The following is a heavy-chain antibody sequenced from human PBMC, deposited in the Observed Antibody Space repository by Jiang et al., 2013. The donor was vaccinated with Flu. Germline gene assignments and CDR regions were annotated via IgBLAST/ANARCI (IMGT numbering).Heavy chain of an antibody. CDR1: GYTFTSYY. Sequence: EVKKPGASVKVSCKASGYTFTSYYMHWVRQAPGQGLEWMGIINPSGGSTSYAQKFQGRVTMTRDTSTSTVYMELSSLRSEDTAVYYCARDRGTMIVVVHDPVFDYWGQGTLVTVSS. CDR3: ARDRGTMIVVVHDPVFDY. D-gene: IGHD3-22*01. CDR2: INPSGGST. V-gene: IGHV1-46*01. J-gene: IGHJ4*02.